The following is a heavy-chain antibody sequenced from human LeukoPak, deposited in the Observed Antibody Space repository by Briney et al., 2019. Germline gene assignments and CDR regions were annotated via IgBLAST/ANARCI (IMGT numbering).Heavy chain of an antibody. V-gene: IGHV4-4*07. CDR3: ARLEYSSSWFDY. D-gene: IGHD6-13*01. Sequence: SETLSLTCTVSGGSISSYYWSWIRQPAGKGLEWIGRIYISGSTKYNPSLKSRVTMSVDTSKNQFSLKVSSVTAADTAVYYCARLEYSSSWFDYWGQGTLVTVSS. CDR1: GGSISSYY. CDR2: IYISGST. J-gene: IGHJ4*02.